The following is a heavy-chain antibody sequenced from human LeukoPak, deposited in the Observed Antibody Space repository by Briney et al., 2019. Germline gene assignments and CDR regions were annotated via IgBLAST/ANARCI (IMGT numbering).Heavy chain of an antibody. CDR1: GGSFNGYY. V-gene: IGHV4-34*01. D-gene: IGHD3-16*01. CDR3: ASMNYYYNGMDV. J-gene: IGHJ6*02. CDR2: INHSGSN. Sequence: SETLSLTCAVYGGSFNGYYWIWIRQPPGKGLVWIGEINHSGSNNYNPSLKSRVTISVDTSKNQFSLKLSSVDAADAAVYYCASMNYYYNGMDVWGQGTTVTVSS.